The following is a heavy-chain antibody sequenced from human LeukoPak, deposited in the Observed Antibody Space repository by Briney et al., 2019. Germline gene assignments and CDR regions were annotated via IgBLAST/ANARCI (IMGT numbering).Heavy chain of an antibody. J-gene: IGHJ4*02. D-gene: IGHD3-16*01. CDR2: FDPEDGET. Sequence: ASVKVSCKVSGYTLTELSMHWVRQAPGKGLEWMGGFDPEDGETIYAQKFQGRVTMTEDTSTDTAYMELSSLRSEDTAVYYCAASYDIRTAITSLDYWGQGTLVTVSS. V-gene: IGHV1-24*01. CDR3: AASYDIRTAITSLDY. CDR1: GYTLTELS.